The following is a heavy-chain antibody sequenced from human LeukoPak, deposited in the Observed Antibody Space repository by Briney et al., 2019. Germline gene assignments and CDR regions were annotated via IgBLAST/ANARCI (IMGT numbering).Heavy chain of an antibody. Sequence: GGSLRLSCAASGFTFSSYAMHWVRQAPGKGLEWVAVISYDGSNKYYADSVKGRFTISRDNSKNTLYLQMNSLRAEDTAVYYCAVIAAAGPVGFDYWGQGTLVTVSS. CDR3: AVIAAAGPVGFDY. CDR1: GFTFSSYA. D-gene: IGHD6-13*01. J-gene: IGHJ4*02. CDR2: ISYDGSNK. V-gene: IGHV3-30-3*01.